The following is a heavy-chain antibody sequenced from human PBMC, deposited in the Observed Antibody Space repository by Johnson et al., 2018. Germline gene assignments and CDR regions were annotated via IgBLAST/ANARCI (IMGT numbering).Heavy chain of an antibody. J-gene: IGHJ3*02. CDR2: IYPGDSDT. CDR3: ARLKSIDAFEI. Sequence: VQLVESGAEVKKPGESLKISCKGSGYSFTSYWIGWVRQMPGKGLEWMGIIYPGDSDTRYSPSFQGQVTISADKSISTASLQWGSLKAADTAMLYCARLKSIDAFEIWGQGTMVTVSS. CDR1: GYSFTSYW. V-gene: IGHV5-51*03.